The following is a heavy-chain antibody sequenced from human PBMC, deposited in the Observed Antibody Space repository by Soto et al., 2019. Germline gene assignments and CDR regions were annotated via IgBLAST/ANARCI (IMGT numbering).Heavy chain of an antibody. Sequence: GASVKVSCKASGFPFTAYYVHWVRRAPGQGLEWMGWINPNSGATNHAQKFQGRVTLTRDTSITTAYMELSTLTSDDTAVYYCARGRRLTSPLDNWGQGTPVTVSS. CDR2: INPNSGAT. CDR1: GFPFTAYY. V-gene: IGHV1-2*02. D-gene: IGHD3-9*01. J-gene: IGHJ4*02. CDR3: ARGRRLTSPLDN.